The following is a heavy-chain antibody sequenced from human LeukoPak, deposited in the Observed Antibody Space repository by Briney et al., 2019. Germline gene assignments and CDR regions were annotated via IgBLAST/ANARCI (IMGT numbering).Heavy chain of an antibody. D-gene: IGHD5-12*01. CDR1: GYSFANYW. CDR3: ARGYSGYSTDY. CDR2: IYPGDSDT. Sequence: GESLKISCKGSGYSFANYWIGWVRQMPGKGPEWLGIIYPGDSDTRYSPSFQGQVTFSADKSISTAYLQWSSLKASDTAMYYCARGYSGYSTDYWGQGTLVTVSS. V-gene: IGHV5-51*01. J-gene: IGHJ4*02.